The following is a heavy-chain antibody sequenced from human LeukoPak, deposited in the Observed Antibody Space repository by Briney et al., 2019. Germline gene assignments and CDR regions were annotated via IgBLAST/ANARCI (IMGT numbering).Heavy chain of an antibody. V-gene: IGHV3-48*03. J-gene: IGHJ4*02. CDR3: ASSIVDTRS. Sequence: PGGSLRLSCAASGFTFSSYEMNWVRQAPGKGLEWVSYISNFGSTIYYADSVNGRFTISRDNAKNSLYLQMNSLRAEDTAVYYCASSIVDTRSWGQGTLVTVSS. D-gene: IGHD3-22*01. CDR2: ISNFGSTI. CDR1: GFTFSSYE.